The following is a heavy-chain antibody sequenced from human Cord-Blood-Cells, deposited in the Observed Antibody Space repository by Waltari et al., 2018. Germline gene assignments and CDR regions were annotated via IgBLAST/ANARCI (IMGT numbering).Heavy chain of an antibody. J-gene: IGHJ5*02. CDR1: GGTFCSYA. V-gene: IGHV1-69*01. CDR3: AREPYDYVWGSYRGFDP. D-gene: IGHD3-16*02. CDR2: IIHIFGTA. Sequence: QVQLVQSGAEAQKPWSSVKVSCKASGGTFCSYAISWVRQSPGQGLEWMGGIIHIFGTANYAQKFQGRVTITADESTSTAYMELSSLRSEDTAVYYCAREPYDYVWGSYRGFDPWGQGTLVTVSS.